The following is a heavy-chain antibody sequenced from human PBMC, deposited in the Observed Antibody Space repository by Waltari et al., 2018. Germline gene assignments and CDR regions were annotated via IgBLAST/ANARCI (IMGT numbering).Heavy chain of an antibody. J-gene: IGHJ4*02. CDR1: GYTFTGYY. CDR2: VNPNSGGT. CDR3: ASWSCYYLFDY. Sequence: QVQLVQSGAEVKKPGASVKVSCKASGYTFTGYYMHWVRQAPGQGLEWMGWVNPNSGGTNYAQKCQGRVTMTRDTSISRAYMELSRLRSDDTAVYYCASWSCYYLFDYWGQGTLVTVSS. D-gene: IGHD3-3*01. V-gene: IGHV1-2*02.